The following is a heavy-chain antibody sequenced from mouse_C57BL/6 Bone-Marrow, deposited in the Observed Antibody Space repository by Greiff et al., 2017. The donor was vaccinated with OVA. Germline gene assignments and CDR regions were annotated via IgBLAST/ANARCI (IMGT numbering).Heavy chain of an antibody. D-gene: IGHD2-4*01. CDR3: ARSDYEFDD. CDR2: IDPEDGET. Sequence: VQLKESGAELVKPGASVKLSCTASGFNIKDYYMHWVKQRTEQGLVWIGRIDPEDGETKYAPKFQGKVSITADTSSNTAYLQVSSLTSEDTAGYYCARSDYEFDDWGQGTTLTVSS. J-gene: IGHJ2*01. V-gene: IGHV14-2*01. CDR1: GFNIKDYY.